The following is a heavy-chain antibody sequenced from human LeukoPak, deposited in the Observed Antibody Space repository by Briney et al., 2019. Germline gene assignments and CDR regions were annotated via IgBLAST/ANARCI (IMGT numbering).Heavy chain of an antibody. V-gene: IGHV3-30*03. CDR3: ARDLRRIAAYYFDF. Sequence: QPGRSLRLSCAASGFTFRSYGMHWVRQAPGKGLEWVAVISSDGRDKHHAESVKGRFTISRDNSKNTLYLQTNSLRAEDTAVYYCARDLRRIAAYYFDFWGQGTLVTVSS. D-gene: IGHD6-25*01. CDR1: GFTFRSYG. J-gene: IGHJ4*02. CDR2: ISSDGRDK.